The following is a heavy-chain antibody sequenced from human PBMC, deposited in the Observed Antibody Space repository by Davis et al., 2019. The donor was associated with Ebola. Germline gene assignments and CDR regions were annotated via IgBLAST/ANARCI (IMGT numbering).Heavy chain of an antibody. Sequence: SETLSLTCTVSGGSISSYYWSWIRQPPGKGLEWIGYIYYSGSTNYNPSLKSRVTISVDTSKNQFSLKLSSVTAADTAVYYCARDQLGVVAASALLYYYYGMDVWGQGTTVTVSS. D-gene: IGHD2-15*01. J-gene: IGHJ6*02. CDR3: ARDQLGVVAASALLYYYYGMDV. V-gene: IGHV4-59*12. CDR1: GGSISSYY. CDR2: IYYSGST.